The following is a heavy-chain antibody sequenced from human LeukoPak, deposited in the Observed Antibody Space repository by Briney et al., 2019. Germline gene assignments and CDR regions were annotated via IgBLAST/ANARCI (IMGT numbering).Heavy chain of an antibody. CDR3: ARDQAHYDFWSGYHNWFDP. J-gene: IGHJ5*02. D-gene: IGHD3-3*01. CDR1: GGSISSYY. Sequence: SETLSLTCTVPGGSISSYYWSWIRQPPGKGLEWIGYNYYSGSTNYNPSLKSRVTISVDTSKNQFSLKLSSVTAADTAVYYCARDQAHYDFWSGYHNWFDPWGQGALVTVSS. CDR2: NYYSGST. V-gene: IGHV4-59*01.